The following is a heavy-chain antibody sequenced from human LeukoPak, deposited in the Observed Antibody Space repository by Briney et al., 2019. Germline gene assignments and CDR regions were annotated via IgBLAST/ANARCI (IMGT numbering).Heavy chain of an antibody. CDR2: ISYDGSNK. J-gene: IGHJ4*02. V-gene: IGHV3-30*03. CDR1: GFTFSSYG. CDR3: ARDSSMVRGVSAPGY. Sequence: PGGSLRLSCAASGFTFSSYGMHWVRQAPGKGLEWVAVISYDGSNKYYADSVKGRFTISRDNSKNTLYLQMNSLRAEDTAVYYCARDSSMVRGVSAPGYWGQGTLVTVSS. D-gene: IGHD3-10*01.